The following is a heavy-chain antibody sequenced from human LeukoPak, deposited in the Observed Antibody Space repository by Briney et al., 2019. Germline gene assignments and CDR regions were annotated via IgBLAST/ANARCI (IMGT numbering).Heavy chain of an antibody. CDR2: MSYSGST. Sequence: SETLSLTCTVSGGSITTYDWSWSWVRQPPGKGLEWIGYMSYSGSTSYNPSLESRVTMSVDTSKNQFSLKLSSVTAADTAMYYCARGGGEGLDFWSGIDAFDIWGQGTMVTVSS. CDR1: GGSITTYD. V-gene: IGHV4-59*12. CDR3: ARGGGEGLDFWSGIDAFDI. D-gene: IGHD3-3*01. J-gene: IGHJ3*02.